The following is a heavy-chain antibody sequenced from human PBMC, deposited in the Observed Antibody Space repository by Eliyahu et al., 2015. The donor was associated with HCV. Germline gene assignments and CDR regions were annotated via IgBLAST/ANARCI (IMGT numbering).Heavy chain of an antibody. CDR1: GFSFSGYA. CDR3: AKAGQVTTDGDS. V-gene: IGHV3-23*01. D-gene: IGHD4-17*01. Sequence: EVQLLESGGGLVQPGGSLRLPCAASGFSFSGYAMNWVRQGPGKGLEWVSSISGSASRTYYADSVKGRFTISRDNSKHIVYLQMNSLRVEDTAVYYCAKAGQVTTDGDSWGQGTRVTVSS. CDR2: ISGSASRT. J-gene: IGHJ4*02.